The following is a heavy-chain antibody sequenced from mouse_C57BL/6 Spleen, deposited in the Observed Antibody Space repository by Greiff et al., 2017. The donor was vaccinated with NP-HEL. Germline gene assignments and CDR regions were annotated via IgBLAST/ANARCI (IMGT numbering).Heavy chain of an antibody. D-gene: IGHD1-1*01. CDR1: GFTLSSYA. Sequence: EVQVVESGGGLVKPGGSLKLSCAASGFTLSSYAMSWVRQTPEKRLEWVATISDGGSYTYYPDNVKGRFTISRDNAKNNLYLQMSHLKSEDTAMYYCARDYGSSYGYFGVWSTGTTVTVSS. CDR3: ARDYGSSYGYFGV. V-gene: IGHV5-4*01. J-gene: IGHJ1*03. CDR2: ISDGGSYT.